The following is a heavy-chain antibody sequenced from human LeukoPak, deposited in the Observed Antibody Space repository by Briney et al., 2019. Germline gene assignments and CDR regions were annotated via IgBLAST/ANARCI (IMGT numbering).Heavy chain of an antibody. CDR3: ARDRGSYSSSWGFDY. D-gene: IGHD6-13*01. Sequence: SETLSLTCTVSGGSISSYYRSWIRQPPGKGLEWIGYIYYSGSTNYNPSLKSRVTISVDTSKNQFSLKLSSVTAADTAVYYCARDRGSYSSSWGFDYWGQGTLVTVSS. V-gene: IGHV4-59*01. CDR2: IYYSGST. CDR1: GGSISSYY. J-gene: IGHJ4*02.